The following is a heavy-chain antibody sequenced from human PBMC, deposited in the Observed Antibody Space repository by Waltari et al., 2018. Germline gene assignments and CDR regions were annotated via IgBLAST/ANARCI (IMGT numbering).Heavy chain of an antibody. V-gene: IGHV4-39*01. J-gene: IGHJ4*02. D-gene: IGHD3-3*01. CDR1: GGSSSSSSYY. Sequence: QLQLQESGPGLVKPSETLSLTCTVSGGSSSSSSYYWGWIRQPPGKGLEWIGSIYYSGRTDYNPSLKSRVTISVDTSKNQFSLKLSSVTAADTAVYYCARSIMVNDFWSGYYFDYWGQGTLVTVSS. CDR3: ARSIMVNDFWSGYYFDY. CDR2: IYYSGRT.